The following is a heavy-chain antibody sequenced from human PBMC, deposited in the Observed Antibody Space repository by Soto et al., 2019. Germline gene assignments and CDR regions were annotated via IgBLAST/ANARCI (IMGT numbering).Heavy chain of an antibody. Sequence: QVQLVQSGAEVKKPGSSVKVSCKASGGTFSSYAISWVRQAPGQGLEWMGGIIPIFGTANYAQKFQGRVTITADEYTSTAYMELSSLRSEDTAVYYCARDRDIVVVVAADYGMDVWGQGTTVTVSS. CDR3: ARDRDIVVVVAADYGMDV. D-gene: IGHD2-15*01. V-gene: IGHV1-69*01. CDR1: GGTFSSYA. CDR2: IIPIFGTA. J-gene: IGHJ6*02.